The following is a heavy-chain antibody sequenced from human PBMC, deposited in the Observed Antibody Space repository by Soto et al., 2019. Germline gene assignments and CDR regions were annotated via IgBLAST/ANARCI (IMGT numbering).Heavy chain of an antibody. CDR1: GYTFTGYY. Sequence: ASVKVSCKASGYTFTGYYMHRVRQAPGQGLEWMGGINPSGGSTNYAQKFQGRVTMTRDTSTSTVYMELSSLRSEDTAVYYCARDVARYYDFWSGYERADYYYGMDVWGQGTTVTVSS. CDR3: ARDVARYYDFWSGYERADYYYGMDV. J-gene: IGHJ6*02. V-gene: IGHV1-46*01. D-gene: IGHD3-3*01. CDR2: INPSGGST.